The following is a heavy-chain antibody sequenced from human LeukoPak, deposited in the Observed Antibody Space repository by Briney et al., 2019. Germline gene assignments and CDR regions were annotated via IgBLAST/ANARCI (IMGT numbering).Heavy chain of an antibody. J-gene: IGHJ6*03. D-gene: IGHD3-16*01. CDR3: ARCEGFYDYFSGNPTYYFYMDV. CDR2: IKEDGSET. Sequence: GGSLRLSCAASGFTFSTYWMCWVRQAPGKGLEWVANIKEDGSETNHVEPAKGRFFISRDNAKNSQLLQMNSLRVEDSAVYYCARCEGFYDYFSGNPTYYFYMDVWGKGTTVTVSS. V-gene: IGHV3-7*01. CDR1: GFTFSTYW.